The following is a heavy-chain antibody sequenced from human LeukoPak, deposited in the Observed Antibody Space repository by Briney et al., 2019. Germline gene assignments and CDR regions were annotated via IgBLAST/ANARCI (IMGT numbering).Heavy chain of an antibody. V-gene: IGHV4-59*01. D-gene: IGHD1-14*01. Sequence: SETLSLTCTVSGGSISSYFWSWIRQPPGKGLEWIGFIYYSGSTNYNPSFKSRVTISVDTSKNQFSLKLNSVTAADTAVYYCASHRGDYWGQGTLVTVSS. J-gene: IGHJ4*02. CDR1: GGSISSYF. CDR3: ASHRGDY. CDR2: IYYSGST.